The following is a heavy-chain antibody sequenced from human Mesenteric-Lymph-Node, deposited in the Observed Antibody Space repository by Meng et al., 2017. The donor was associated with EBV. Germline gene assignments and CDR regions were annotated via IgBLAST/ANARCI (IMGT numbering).Heavy chain of an antibody. D-gene: IGHD3-10*01. CDR1: GGSFSDYF. J-gene: IGHJ4*02. CDR2: INHSGST. Sequence: VPLQQWGAGLLKPSETLSLTCAVHGGSFSDYFWTWIRQAPGKGLEWVGEINHSGSTKYNPSLKSRVTISVDTSKNQISLNLNSVTAADTAVYYCARPRIRYGSGSYYYWGQGTLVTVSS. V-gene: IGHV4-34*01. CDR3: ARPRIRYGSGSYYY.